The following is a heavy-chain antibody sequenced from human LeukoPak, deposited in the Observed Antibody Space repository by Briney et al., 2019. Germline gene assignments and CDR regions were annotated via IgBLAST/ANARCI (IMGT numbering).Heavy chain of an antibody. D-gene: IGHD5-12*01. Sequence: SETLSLTCAVSGGSISSGGYSWSWIRQPPGKGLEWIGYIYHSGSTYYNPSLKSRVTISVDRSKNQFSLKLSSVTAADTAVYYCASGGYSGYAFDYWGQGILVTVSS. CDR3: ASGGYSGYAFDY. CDR1: GGSISSGGYS. J-gene: IGHJ4*02. V-gene: IGHV4-30-2*02. CDR2: IYHSGST.